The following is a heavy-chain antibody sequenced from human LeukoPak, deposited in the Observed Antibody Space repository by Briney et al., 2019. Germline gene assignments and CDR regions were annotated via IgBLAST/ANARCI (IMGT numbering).Heavy chain of an antibody. CDR1: GFTFSSYS. D-gene: IGHD6-6*01. J-gene: IGHJ6*02. CDR3: ARVRTTGAARPYFYGMDV. V-gene: IGHV3-21*01. Sequence: GGSLRLSCAASGFTFSSYSMNWVRQAPGKGLEWVSSISSSSSYIYYADSVKGRFTISRDNAKNSLYLQMNSLRAEDTAVYYCARVRTTGAARPYFYGMDVWGQGTTVTVSS. CDR2: ISSSSSYI.